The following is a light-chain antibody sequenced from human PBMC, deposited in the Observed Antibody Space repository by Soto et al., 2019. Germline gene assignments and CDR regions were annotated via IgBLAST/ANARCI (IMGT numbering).Light chain of an antibody. J-gene: IGKJ2*01. CDR2: AAF. Sequence: DIQMTQSPSSLSASVGDRVTITCRASETITTYLNWYQQKPGTAPKLLIYAAFNLQGGVPSRFSGSGSGTDFTLTINSLQPEDVAIYYCQQSDSAPPYTFGQGTKVEIK. CDR1: ETITTY. CDR3: QQSDSAPPYT. V-gene: IGKV1-39*01.